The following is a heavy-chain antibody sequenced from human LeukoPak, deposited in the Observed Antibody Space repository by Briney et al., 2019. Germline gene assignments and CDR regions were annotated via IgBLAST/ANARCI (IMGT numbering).Heavy chain of an antibody. J-gene: IGHJ4*02. V-gene: IGHV3-21*01. Sequence: GGSLRLSCAASGFTFSSYSMNWVRQAPGKGLEWVSSISSSSSYIYYADSVRGRFTISRDNAKNSLYLQMNSLRAEDTAVYYCASDSSGYYDFDYWGQGTLVTVSS. CDR2: ISSSSSYI. CDR3: ASDSSGYYDFDY. CDR1: GFTFSSYS. D-gene: IGHD3-22*01.